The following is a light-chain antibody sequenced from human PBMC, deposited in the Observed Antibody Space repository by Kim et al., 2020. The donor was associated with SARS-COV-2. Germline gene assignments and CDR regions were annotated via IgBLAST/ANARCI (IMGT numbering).Light chain of an antibody. Sequence: QSALTQPASVSGSPGQSITISCTGTSTDVGGYDFVSWYQQHPGKVPKLILYDVTKRHSGVSSRFSGSKSGNTASLTISGLQAEDEADYYCSSYTIRSTLVFGGGTQLNVL. CDR3: SSYTIRSTLV. CDR1: STDVGGYDF. V-gene: IGLV2-14*03. J-gene: IGLJ3*02. CDR2: DVT.